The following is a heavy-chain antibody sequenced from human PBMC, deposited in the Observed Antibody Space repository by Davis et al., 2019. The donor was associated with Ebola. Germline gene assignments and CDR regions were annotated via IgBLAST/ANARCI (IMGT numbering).Heavy chain of an antibody. J-gene: IGHJ4*02. Sequence: SETLSLTCAVSGGSISSSNWWSWVRQPPGKGLEWIGYIYHSGTTYYNPSLRSRVSMSLDTSNNQFSLNLKSVTAADTAVYYCARDDSNGYFFDYWGQGTRVTVSS. D-gene: IGHD3-22*01. CDR2: IYHSGTT. V-gene: IGHV4-4*02. CDR3: ARDDSNGYFFDY. CDR1: GGSISSSNW.